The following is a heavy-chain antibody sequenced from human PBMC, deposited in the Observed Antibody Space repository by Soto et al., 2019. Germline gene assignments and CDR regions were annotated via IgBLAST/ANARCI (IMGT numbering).Heavy chain of an antibody. V-gene: IGHV4-30-4*01. Sequence: SETLSLTCTVSGHSIISEYYWSCIRQPPGKGLEWIGYIYYSGTIYYNPSLKSRVTISVDTSKNQFSLKVSSVTAADTAVYYCASRGPAAAEFDYWGQGTLVTVSS. J-gene: IGHJ4*02. CDR3: ASRGPAAAEFDY. CDR1: GHSIISEYY. CDR2: IYYSGTI. D-gene: IGHD6-13*01.